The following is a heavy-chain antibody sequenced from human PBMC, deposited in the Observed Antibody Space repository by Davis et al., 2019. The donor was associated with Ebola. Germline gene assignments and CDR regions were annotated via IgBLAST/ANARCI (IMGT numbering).Heavy chain of an antibody. CDR3: AKDPDYPLADV. Sequence: PGGSLRLSCEASGFTFSSFAMSWVRQAPGKGLEWVSSQSGSAAATYYADSVKGRFTISRDNSKNTLYLQMNSLRAEDTAVYYCAKDPDYPLADVWGKGTTVTVSS. CDR2: QSGSAAAT. CDR1: GFTFSSFA. V-gene: IGHV3-23*01. D-gene: IGHD4-11*01. J-gene: IGHJ6*04.